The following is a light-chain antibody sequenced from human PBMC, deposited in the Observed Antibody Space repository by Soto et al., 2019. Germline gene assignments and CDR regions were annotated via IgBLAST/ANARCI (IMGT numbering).Light chain of an antibody. J-gene: IGKJ5*01. CDR1: QSVSSSY. CDR2: GAS. CDR3: QQRDSCPIT. V-gene: IGKV3-20*01. Sequence: EIVLTQSPGTLSLSPGGRATLSCRASQSVSSSYLAWYQQKPGQAPRLLIFGASNRATGIPARFSGSGSGTDFTLTINSLEPEDFAVYYCQQRDSCPITFGHGTRLEIK.